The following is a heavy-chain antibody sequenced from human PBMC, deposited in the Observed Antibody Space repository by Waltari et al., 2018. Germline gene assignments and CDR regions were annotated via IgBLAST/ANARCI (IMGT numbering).Heavy chain of an antibody. J-gene: IGHJ4*02. CDR3: AKEPQGEKAGGA. CDR1: GFPFSSYG. CDR2: RRGRGGST. D-gene: IGHD3-16*01. V-gene: IGHV3-23*04. Sequence: EVQLVESGGDLVQPGGSLTLSCAASGFPFSSYGMPWFRQGPGKGVEGGAGRRGRGGSTYDADAGKGRCTSARDKSKNTRERQLNSRRDEDTAGEDGAKEPQGEKAGGAGGQGTRGT.